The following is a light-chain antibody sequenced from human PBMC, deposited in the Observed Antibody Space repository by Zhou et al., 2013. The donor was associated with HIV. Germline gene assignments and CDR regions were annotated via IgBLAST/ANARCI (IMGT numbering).Light chain of an antibody. CDR1: SSDVGAYSH. Sequence: QSALTQPASVSGSPGQSITISCTGTSSDVGAYSHVSWYQQHPGKVPKLVVFDVSKRPSGSSDRFSGSKSGNTAFLTISGLQTEDEGVYFCASYTSTSTYWVFGGGTKLTVL. J-gene: IGLJ3*02. V-gene: IGLV2-14*03. CDR3: ASYTSTSTYWV. CDR2: DVS.